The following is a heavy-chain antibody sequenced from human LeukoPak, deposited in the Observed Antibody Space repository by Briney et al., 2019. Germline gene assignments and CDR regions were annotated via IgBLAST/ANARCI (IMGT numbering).Heavy chain of an antibody. CDR1: GLPFSHSG. CDR3: FGITVTDVPY. D-gene: IGHD1-7*01. V-gene: IGHV3-30*02. Sequence: PGGSLRLSCAASGLPFSHSGMHWVRQAPGKGLEWVAFIRYDGSKKYYADSVKGRFTISRDNSKNALYLQMNSLRGEDTAVYYCFGITVTDVPYWGQGTLVTVSS. CDR2: IRYDGSKK. J-gene: IGHJ4*02.